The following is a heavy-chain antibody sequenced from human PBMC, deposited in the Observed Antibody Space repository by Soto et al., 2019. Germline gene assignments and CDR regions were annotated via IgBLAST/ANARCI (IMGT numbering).Heavy chain of an antibody. D-gene: IGHD3-16*02. J-gene: IGHJ4*02. CDR3: LSSSHAAIVTDFSY. CDR1: GGSISSSSYY. CDR2: IYYGGST. Sequence: ASETLSLTCTVSGGSISSSSYYWDWIRQPPGKGLEWIGSIYYGGSTYYNPSLKSRVTISVDTSKSQFSLKLSSVTAADTAVYYCLSSSHAAIVTDFSYSGQGSLVPVS. V-gene: IGHV4-39*01.